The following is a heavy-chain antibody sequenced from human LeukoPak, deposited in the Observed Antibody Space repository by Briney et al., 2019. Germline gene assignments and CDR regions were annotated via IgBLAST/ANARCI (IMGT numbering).Heavy chain of an antibody. V-gene: IGHV3-23*01. D-gene: IGHD2-2*01. CDR1: RFTFNNYA. J-gene: IGHJ4*02. Sequence: GGSLRLSCAASRFTFNNYAMSWVRQAPGKGLEWVSAISGSGGNTYYTDSVKGRFTISRDNSKNTLYLQMNSLRVEDTAVYYCARGLPATLLDYWGQGTLVTVSS. CDR3: ARGLPATLLDY. CDR2: ISGSGGNT.